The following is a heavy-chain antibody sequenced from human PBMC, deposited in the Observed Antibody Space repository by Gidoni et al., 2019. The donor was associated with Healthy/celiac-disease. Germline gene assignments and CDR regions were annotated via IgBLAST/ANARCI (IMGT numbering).Heavy chain of an antibody. CDR3: ARRSITYMDV. V-gene: IGHV4-39*01. J-gene: IGHJ6*03. CDR1: GGSISSSSYY. CDR2: IYYSGST. Sequence: QLQLQESGPGLVKPSETLSLTCTVSGGSISSSSYYWGWIRQPPGKGLEWIGSIYYSGSTYYNPSLKSRVTISVDTAKNQFSLKLSSVTAADTAVYYCARRSITYMDVWGKGTTVTVSS.